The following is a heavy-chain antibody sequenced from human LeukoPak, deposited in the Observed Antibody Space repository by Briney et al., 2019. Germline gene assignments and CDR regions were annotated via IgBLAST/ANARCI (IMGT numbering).Heavy chain of an antibody. V-gene: IGHV3-21*01. CDR2: ISSSSSNI. D-gene: IGHD3-16*02. CDR3: ARVRSPGYFDY. Sequence: GGSLRLSCAASGFTFSSYTMNWVRQAPGKGLEWVSSISSSSSNIYYADSVKGRFTISRDNAKNSLYLQMNSLRAEDTAVYYCARVRSPGYFDYWGQGILVTVSS. CDR1: GFTFSSYT. J-gene: IGHJ4*02.